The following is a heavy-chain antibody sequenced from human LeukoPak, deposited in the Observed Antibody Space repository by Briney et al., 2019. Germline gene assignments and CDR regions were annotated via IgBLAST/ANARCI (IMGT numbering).Heavy chain of an antibody. CDR3: AKDGGCSSTTCYSPYYFDY. Sequence: PGGSLRLSCAASGFTFSSYGMYWVRQARGKGLEWVAVIWYEGSNKYYADSVKGRFTISRDNSKNTLYLQMNSLRAEDTAVYYCAKDGGCSSTTCYSPYYFDYWGQGTLVTVSS. D-gene: IGHD2-2*01. CDR1: GFTFSSYG. CDR2: IWYEGSNK. V-gene: IGHV3-30*02. J-gene: IGHJ4*02.